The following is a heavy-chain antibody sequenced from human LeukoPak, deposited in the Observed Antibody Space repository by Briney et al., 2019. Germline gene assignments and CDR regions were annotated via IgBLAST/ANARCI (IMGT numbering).Heavy chain of an antibody. D-gene: IGHD4-17*01. V-gene: IGHV4-34*01. Sequence: SETLSLTCAVYGGSFSGYYWSWIRQPPGKGLEWIGEINHSGSTNYNPSLKSRVTILVDTSKNQFSLKLSTVTAADTAVYYCARGHSPVTTKVSYFQHWGQGTLVTVSS. CDR1: GGSFSGYY. J-gene: IGHJ1*01. CDR2: INHSGST. CDR3: ARGHSPVTTKVSYFQH.